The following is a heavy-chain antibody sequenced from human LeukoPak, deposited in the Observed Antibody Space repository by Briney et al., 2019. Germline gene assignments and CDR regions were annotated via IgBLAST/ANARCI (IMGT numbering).Heavy chain of an antibody. CDR2: ISGSGGST. CDR3: ARLGGGSYFWDY. CDR1: GFTFSSYA. D-gene: IGHD1-26*01. J-gene: IGHJ4*02. Sequence: QSGGSLRLSCAASGFTFSSYAMGWVRQAPGKGLEWVSAISGSGGSTYYADSVKGRFTISRDNSKNTLYLQMNSLRAEDTAVYYCARLGGGSYFWDYWGQGTLVTVSS. V-gene: IGHV3-23*01.